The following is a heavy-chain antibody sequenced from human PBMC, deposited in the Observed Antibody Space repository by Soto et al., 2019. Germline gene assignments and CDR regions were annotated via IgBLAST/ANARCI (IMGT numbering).Heavy chain of an antibody. CDR3: AKDPHQALWSEVNYYMYV. V-gene: IGHV3-23*01. CDR2: ISGSGGST. CDR1: GFTFSSYA. J-gene: IGHJ6*03. D-gene: IGHD3-3*01. Sequence: EVQLLESGGGLVQPGGSLRLSCAASGFTFSSYAMSWVRQAPGKGLEWVSAISGSGGSTYYADSVKGRFTISRDNSKNTLYLQMNSLRAEDTAVYYCAKDPHQALWSEVNYYMYVWGKGTTVTVSS.